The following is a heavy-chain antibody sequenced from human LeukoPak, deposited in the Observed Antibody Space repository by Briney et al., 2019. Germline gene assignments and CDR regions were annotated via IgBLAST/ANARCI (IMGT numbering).Heavy chain of an antibody. J-gene: IGHJ4*02. Sequence: SETLSLTCTVSGGSISSYYWSWIRQPPGKGLEWIGYIYTSGSTNYNPSLKSRVTISVDTSKNQFSLKLSSVTAADTAVYYCARHFMRSGSYQSYYYFDYWGQGTLVTVSS. V-gene: IGHV4-4*09. CDR1: GGSISSYY. CDR3: ARHFMRSGSYQSYYYFDY. D-gene: IGHD1-26*01. CDR2: IYTSGST.